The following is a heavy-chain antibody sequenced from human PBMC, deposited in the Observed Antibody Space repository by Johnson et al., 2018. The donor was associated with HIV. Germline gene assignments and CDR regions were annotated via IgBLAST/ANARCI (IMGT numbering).Heavy chain of an antibody. J-gene: IGHJ3*02. D-gene: IGHD5-18*01. Sequence: QVQLVESGGGVVQPGRSLRLSCAASGFTFSSYAMHWVRQAPGKGLEWVAVISYDGSIKYYADSVKGRFTISRDSSKNTLYLQMNSLRAEDTAVYYCARVTHIQLWANDAFDIWGQGTMVTVSS. CDR2: ISYDGSIK. V-gene: IGHV3-30-3*01. CDR3: ARVTHIQLWANDAFDI. CDR1: GFTFSSYA.